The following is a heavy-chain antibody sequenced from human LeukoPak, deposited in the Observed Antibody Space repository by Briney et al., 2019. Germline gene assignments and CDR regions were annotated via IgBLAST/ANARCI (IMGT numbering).Heavy chain of an antibody. CDR1: GFTFSSYW. CDR3: ARGGYCSSTSCYTVPYYMDV. J-gene: IGHJ6*03. CDR2: INSDGSST. D-gene: IGHD2-2*02. Sequence: GGSLRLSCAAPGFTFSSYWMHWVRQAPGKGLVWVSRINSDGSSTSYADSVKGRFTISRDNAKNTLYLQMNSLRAEDTAVYYCARGGYCSSTSCYTVPYYMDVWGKGTTVTVSS. V-gene: IGHV3-74*01.